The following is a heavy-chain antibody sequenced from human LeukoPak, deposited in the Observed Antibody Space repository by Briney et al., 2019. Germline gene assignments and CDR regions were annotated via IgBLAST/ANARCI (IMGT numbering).Heavy chain of an antibody. J-gene: IGHJ6*02. CDR3: AKSYSPYYYYYGMDV. D-gene: IGHD2-15*01. CDR2: ISNDGSNK. Sequence: PGGSLRLSCAASGFTFSSYGMHWVRQAPGKGLDWVAVISNDGSNKYYADSVKGRFTISRDNSKNTLYLQMNSLRAEDTAVYYCAKSYSPYYYYYGMDVWGQGTTVTVSS. V-gene: IGHV3-30*18. CDR1: GFTFSSYG.